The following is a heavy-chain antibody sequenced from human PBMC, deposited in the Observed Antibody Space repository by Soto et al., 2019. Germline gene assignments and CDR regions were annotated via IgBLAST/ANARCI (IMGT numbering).Heavy chain of an antibody. J-gene: IGHJ6*02. CDR1: GYTFTSYD. CDR3: ARHGYSSSWYYYYYYGRDV. Sequence: QVQLVQSGAEVKKPGASVKVSCKASGYTFTSYDINWVRQATGQGLEWMGWMNPNSGNTGYAQKFQGRVTMTRNTSISTAYMELSSLRSEDTAVYYCARHGYSSSWYYYYYYGRDVWGQGTTVTVSS. V-gene: IGHV1-8*01. D-gene: IGHD6-13*01. CDR2: MNPNSGNT.